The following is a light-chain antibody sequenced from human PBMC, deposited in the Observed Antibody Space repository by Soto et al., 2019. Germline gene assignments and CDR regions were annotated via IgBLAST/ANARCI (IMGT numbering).Light chain of an antibody. CDR3: QPYYSYAWT. J-gene: IGKJ1*01. Sequence: QKTRSPSTLSGAEVAGFSITFRASQSISSWLAWYQQKPGKAPKLLIYDASSLESGVPSRFGGSGSGTEFTLTMSSLHPYDVATYYCQPYYSYAWTFGQGTKVDIK. V-gene: IGKV1-5*01. CDR2: DAS. CDR1: QSISSW.